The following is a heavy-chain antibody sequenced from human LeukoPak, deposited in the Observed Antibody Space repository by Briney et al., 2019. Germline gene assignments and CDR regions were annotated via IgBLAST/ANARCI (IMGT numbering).Heavy chain of an antibody. CDR3: ARLAITMVRGVIYYYYMDV. CDR1: GGSFSGYY. Sequence: PSETLSLTCAVYGGSFSGYYWSWIRQPPGKGLEWIGEINHSGSTNYNPSLKSRVTISVDTSKNQFSLKLSSVTAADTAVYYCARLAITMVRGVIYYYYMDVWGKGTTVTVSS. D-gene: IGHD3-10*01. CDR2: INHSGST. V-gene: IGHV4-34*01. J-gene: IGHJ6*03.